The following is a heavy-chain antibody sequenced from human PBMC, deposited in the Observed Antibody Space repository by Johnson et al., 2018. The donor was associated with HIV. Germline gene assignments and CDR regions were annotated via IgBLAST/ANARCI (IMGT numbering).Heavy chain of an antibody. CDR2: INGDGSGI. V-gene: IGHV3-74*02. CDR1: QFTFSSYA. Sequence: VQLVESGGTLAKPAWSPRLSYAASQFTFSSYAMHWVRQGPGKGLVWVSRINGDGSGITYADSVKGRFTISRDNAKNTLYLQMNSLRAEDTAVYYCASQMIALDAFDIWGQGTMVTVSS. J-gene: IGHJ3*02. CDR3: ASQMIALDAFDI. D-gene: IGHD3-22*01.